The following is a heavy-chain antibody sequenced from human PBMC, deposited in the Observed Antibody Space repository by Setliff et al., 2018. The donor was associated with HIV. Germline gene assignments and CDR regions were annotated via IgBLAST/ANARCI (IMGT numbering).Heavy chain of an antibody. Sequence: GSLRLSCAASGFTFSSYWMHWVRQAPGKGLVWVSRINTDGSSTSYADSVKGRFTISRDNSKNTLYLQMNSLRAEDTAVYYCAKLNWAACSGSNPSDCWGQGTLVTVS. CDR3: AKLNWAACSGSNPSDC. CDR1: GFTFSSYW. CDR2: INTDGSST. D-gene: IGHD3-10*02. V-gene: IGHV3-74*01. J-gene: IGHJ4*02.